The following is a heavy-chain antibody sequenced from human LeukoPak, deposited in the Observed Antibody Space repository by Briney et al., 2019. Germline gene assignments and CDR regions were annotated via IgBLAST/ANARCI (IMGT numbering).Heavy chain of an antibody. J-gene: IGHJ6*02. D-gene: IGHD2-8*01. CDR1: GFTFSNAW. CDR2: IKSKTDGGTT. Sequence: GGSLRLSRAASGFTFSNAWMSWVRQAPGKGLEWVGRIKSKTDGGTTDYAAPVKGRFTISRDDSKNTLYLQMNSLKTEDTAVYYCTTDVTYCTNGVCYYYYYGMDVWGQGTTVTVSS. V-gene: IGHV3-15*01. CDR3: TTDVTYCTNGVCYYYYYGMDV.